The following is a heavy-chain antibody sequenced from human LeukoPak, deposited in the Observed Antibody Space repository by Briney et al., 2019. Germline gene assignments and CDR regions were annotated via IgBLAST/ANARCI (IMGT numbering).Heavy chain of an antibody. CDR3: ARVSWGYSGYDYFGY. Sequence: GGSLRLSCAASGFIFTNYFMSWVRQAPGKGLEWVSVIYSGGSTDYADSVKGRFTISRDNPKNMLYLQMNSLRAEDTAVYYCARVSWGYSGYDYFGYWGQGSLVTVSS. CDR1: GFIFTNYF. V-gene: IGHV3-53*01. CDR2: IYSGGST. J-gene: IGHJ4*02. D-gene: IGHD5-12*01.